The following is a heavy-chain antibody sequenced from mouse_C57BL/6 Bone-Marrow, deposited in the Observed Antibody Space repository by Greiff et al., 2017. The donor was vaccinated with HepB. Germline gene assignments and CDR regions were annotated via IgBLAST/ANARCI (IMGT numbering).Heavy chain of an antibody. CDR1: GFTFSDYY. V-gene: IGHV5-12*01. J-gene: IGHJ3*01. D-gene: IGHD3-2*02. CDR3: ARGRQLRLRKTY. Sequence: EVKLVESGGGLVQPGGSLKLSCAASGFTFSDYYMYWVRQTPEKRLEWVAYISNGGGSTYYPDTVKGRFTISRDNAKNTLYLQMSRLKSEDTAMYYCARGRQLRLRKTYWGQGTLVTVSA. CDR2: ISNGGGST.